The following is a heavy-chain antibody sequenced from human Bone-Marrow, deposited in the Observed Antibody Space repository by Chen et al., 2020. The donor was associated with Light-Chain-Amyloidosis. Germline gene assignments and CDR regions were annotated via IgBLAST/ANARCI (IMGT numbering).Heavy chain of an antibody. J-gene: IGHJ4*02. Sequence: EVQLLESGGGLVQPGGSMRLSCAAPGFTFSSYAMSWVRQAPGKGLEWVSAISGSGGSTYYADSVKGRFTISRDNSKNTLYLQMNSLRAEDTAVYYCAKDNRITMVRGVILAYFDYWGQGTLVTVSS. CDR2: ISGSGGST. V-gene: IGHV3-23*01. CDR3: AKDNRITMVRGVILAYFDY. D-gene: IGHD3-10*01. CDR1: GFTFSSYA.